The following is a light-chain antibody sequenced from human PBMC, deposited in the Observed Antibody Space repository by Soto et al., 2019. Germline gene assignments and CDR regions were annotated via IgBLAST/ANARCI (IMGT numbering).Light chain of an antibody. Sequence: EIVLTQSPGTLSLSPGERATLSCRASQSVSSNYLAWYQQKPGQAPRPLIYGAPSRATGIPDRFSGSGAGTNFTLTISRLEPEDFAVYYCQQCGSAPGTFGQGTKVDI. J-gene: IGKJ1*01. V-gene: IGKV3-20*01. CDR2: GAP. CDR1: QSVSSNY. CDR3: QQCGSAPGT.